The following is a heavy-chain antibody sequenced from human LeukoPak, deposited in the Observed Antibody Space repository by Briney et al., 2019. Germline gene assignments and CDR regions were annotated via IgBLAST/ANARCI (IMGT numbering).Heavy chain of an antibody. CDR3: ARVGRVWFGEFRYYYMDV. CDR1: GYTFTGYY. CDR2: MNPNSGNT. J-gene: IGHJ6*03. V-gene: IGHV1-8*02. D-gene: IGHD3-10*01. Sequence: ASVKVSCKASGYTFTGYYMHWVRQAPGQGLEWMGWMNPNSGNTGYAQKFQGRVTMTRNTSISTAYMELSSLRSEDTAVYYCARVGRVWFGEFRYYYMDVWGKGTTVTVSS.